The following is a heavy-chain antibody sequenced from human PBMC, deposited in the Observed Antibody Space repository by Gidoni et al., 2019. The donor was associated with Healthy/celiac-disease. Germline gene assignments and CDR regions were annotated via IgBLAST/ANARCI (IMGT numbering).Heavy chain of an antibody. J-gene: IGHJ4*02. CDR3: ARRPRGYSYGCFDY. D-gene: IGHD5-18*01. CDR2: ISSSSSYI. CDR1: GFTFSSYS. V-gene: IGHV3-21*01. Sequence: EVQLVESGGGLVKPGGSLRLSCAASGFTFSSYSMNWVRQAPGKGLEWVSSISSSSSYIYYADSVKGRFTISRDNAKNSLYLQMNSLRAEDTAVYYCARRPRGYSYGCFDYWGQGTLVTVSS.